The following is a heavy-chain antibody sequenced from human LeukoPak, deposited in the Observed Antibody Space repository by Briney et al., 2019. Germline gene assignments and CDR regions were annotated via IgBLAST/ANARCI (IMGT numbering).Heavy chain of an antibody. CDR2: INHSGST. CDR1: GGSFSGYY. CDR3: ASRTIFGVVRDY. J-gene: IGHJ4*02. Sequence: PSETLSLTCAVYGGSFSGYYWSWIRQPPGKGLEWIGEINHSGSTNYNPSLKSRVTISVDTSKNQFSLKLSSVTAADTAVYYCASRTIFGVVRDYWGQGTLVTVSS. D-gene: IGHD3-3*01. V-gene: IGHV4-34*01.